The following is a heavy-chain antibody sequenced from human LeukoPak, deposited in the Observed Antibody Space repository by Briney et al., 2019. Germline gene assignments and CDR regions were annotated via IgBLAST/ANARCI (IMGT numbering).Heavy chain of an antibody. J-gene: IGHJ4*02. CDR3: EASSGSGNYAYYFDY. V-gene: IGHV3-48*04. Sequence: GGSLRLSCAASVFSYSSRNMNWVRQAPGRGWEGGSYISASTSSIYYADSVNSRFNISRDIGKNSLYLQVNSLRAEDTAVYYCEASSGSGNYAYYFDYWGQGTLVTVSS. D-gene: IGHD3-22*01. CDR2: ISASTSSI. CDR1: VFSYSSRN.